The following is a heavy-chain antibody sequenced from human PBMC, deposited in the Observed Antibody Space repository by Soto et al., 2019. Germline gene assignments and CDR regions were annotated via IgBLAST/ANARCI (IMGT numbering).Heavy chain of an antibody. D-gene: IGHD2-15*01. CDR1: GGSISSGDYY. Sequence: SETLSLTCTVSGGSISSGDYYWSWIRQPPGKGLEWIGYIYYSGSTYYNPSLKSRVTISVDTSKNQFSLKLSSVTAADTAVYYCARDRTERYCSGSCLDYYYYGMDVWGQGTTVTVSS. CDR2: IYYSGST. V-gene: IGHV4-30-4*01. J-gene: IGHJ6*02. CDR3: ARDRTERYCSGSCLDYYYYGMDV.